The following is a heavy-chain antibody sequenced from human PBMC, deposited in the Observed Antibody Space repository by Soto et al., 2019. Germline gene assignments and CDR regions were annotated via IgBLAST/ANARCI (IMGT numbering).Heavy chain of an antibody. CDR1: GFTFSSYS. Sequence: GGSLRLSCAASGFTFSSYSMNWVRQAPGKGLEWVSSISSSSSYIYYADSVKGRFTISRDNAKNSLYLQMNSLRAEDTAVYYCARTLLGDYYDSSGPFDYWGQGTLVTVSS. J-gene: IGHJ4*02. D-gene: IGHD3-22*01. V-gene: IGHV3-21*01. CDR2: ISSSSSYI. CDR3: ARTLLGDYYDSSGPFDY.